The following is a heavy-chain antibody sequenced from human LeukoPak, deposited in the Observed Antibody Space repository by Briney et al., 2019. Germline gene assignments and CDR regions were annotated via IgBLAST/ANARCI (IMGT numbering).Heavy chain of an antibody. Sequence: ASVKVSCKASGYTFTSYYMHWVRQAPGQGLEWMGIINPSGGSTSYAQKFQGRVTMTRDMSTSTVYMELSSLRSEDTAVYNCARDSSPYYDFWSGYVGVDVWGKGTTVTVSS. CDR1: GYTFTSYY. CDR2: INPSGGST. D-gene: IGHD3-3*01. V-gene: IGHV1-46*01. J-gene: IGHJ6*04. CDR3: ARDSSPYYDFWSGYVGVDV.